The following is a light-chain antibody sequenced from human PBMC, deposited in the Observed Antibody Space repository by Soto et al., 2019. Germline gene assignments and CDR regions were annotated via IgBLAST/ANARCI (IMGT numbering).Light chain of an antibody. J-gene: IGLJ1*01. V-gene: IGLV2-14*01. CDR3: SSYTRSTTQV. Sequence: QSALTQPASVSGFPGQSITISCTGTSSDVGGYNYVSWYQQHPGKAPKVMIYEVTNRPSGVSNRFSGSKSGNTASLTISGLQAEDEADYYCSSYTRSTTQVFGTGTKVTVL. CDR1: SSDVGGYNY. CDR2: EVT.